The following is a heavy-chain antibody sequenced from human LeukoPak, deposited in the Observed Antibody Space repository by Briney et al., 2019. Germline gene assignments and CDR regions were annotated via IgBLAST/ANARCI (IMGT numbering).Heavy chain of an antibody. CDR1: GFTFSSYS. Sequence: PGGSLRLSCAASGFTFSSYSMNWVRQAPGKGLEWVSSISSSSSYIYYADSVKGRFTISTDNAKNSLYLQMNSLRAEDTAVYYCARALPSPLYSGSYADAFDIWGQGTMVTVSS. D-gene: IGHD1-26*01. CDR3: ARALPSPLYSGSYADAFDI. CDR2: ISSSSSYI. J-gene: IGHJ3*02. V-gene: IGHV3-21*01.